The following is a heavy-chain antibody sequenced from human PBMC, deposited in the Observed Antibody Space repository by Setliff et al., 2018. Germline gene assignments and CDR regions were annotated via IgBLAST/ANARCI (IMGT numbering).Heavy chain of an antibody. D-gene: IGHD2-15*01. CDR2: ISSYDDVT. CDR3: AISTLSICSGGSCPNAFDV. V-gene: IGHV1-18*01. J-gene: IGHJ3*01. Sequence: ASVKVSCKASAHIVKSYGISWVRQAPGQGLEWVGWISSYDDVTSYAQRFQGRVTLTTDTSTSAAYMELRTLRSDDTAVYYCAISTLSICSGGSCPNAFDVWGQGPMVTVSS. CDR1: AHIVKSYG.